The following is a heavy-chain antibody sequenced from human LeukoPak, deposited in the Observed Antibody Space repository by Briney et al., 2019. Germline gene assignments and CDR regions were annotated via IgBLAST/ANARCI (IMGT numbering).Heavy chain of an antibody. J-gene: IGHJ4*02. CDR3: ARDAFRGVTFPTV. Sequence: ASVKVSCKASGYTFTNYDINWVRQAPGQGLEWMGWISAYNGNTNYAQKFQGRVTMTTDTSTRTAYMELRSLTSDDTAVYYCARDAFRGVTFPTVWGQGTLVTVSS. CDR2: ISAYNGNT. CDR1: GYTFTNYD. V-gene: IGHV1-18*01. D-gene: IGHD3-10*01.